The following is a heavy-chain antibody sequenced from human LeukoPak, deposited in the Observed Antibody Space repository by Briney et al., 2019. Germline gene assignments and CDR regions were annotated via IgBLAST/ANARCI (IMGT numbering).Heavy chain of an antibody. V-gene: IGHV4-4*02. CDR3: AGLVGRYSSGLYYYYFDY. CDR2: MYLSGTT. CDR1: GDSINSLDL. D-gene: IGHD3-22*01. J-gene: IGHJ4*02. Sequence: SGTLSLTCTVSGDSINSLDLWSWVRQPPGKGLEWIGEMYLSGTTHSNPSVKSRVTISIDKSKNQFFLNLSSVTAADTAVYYCAGLVGRYSSGLYYYYFDYWGQGTLVTVSS.